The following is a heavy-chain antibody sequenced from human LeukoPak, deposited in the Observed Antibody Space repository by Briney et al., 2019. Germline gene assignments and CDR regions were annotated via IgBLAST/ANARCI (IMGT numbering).Heavy chain of an antibody. D-gene: IGHD3-3*01. Sequence: SETLSLTCAVYGGSFSGYYWSWIRQPPGKGLEWIGEINHSGSTNYNPSLKSRVTISVDTSKNQFSLKLSSVTAADTAVYYCARGRTYYDFWSGYNVFDYWGQGTLVTVSS. CDR3: ARGRTYYDFWSGYNVFDY. V-gene: IGHV4-34*01. CDR2: INHSGST. J-gene: IGHJ4*02. CDR1: GGSFSGYY.